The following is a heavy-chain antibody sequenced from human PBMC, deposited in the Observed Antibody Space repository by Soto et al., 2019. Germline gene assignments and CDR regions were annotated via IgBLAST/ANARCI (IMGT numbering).Heavy chain of an antibody. V-gene: IGHV3-23*01. D-gene: IGHD3-3*01. CDR1: GFTFSSYA. Sequence: EVQLLESGGGLVQPGGSLRLSCAASGFTFSSYAMSWVRQAPGKGLEWVSAISGSGGSTYYADSVKGRFTISRDNSKNTLYLQMNSLRADDTAVYYCARSPTIFGVVILYGMDVWGQGTTVTVSS. J-gene: IGHJ6*02. CDR3: ARSPTIFGVVILYGMDV. CDR2: ISGSGGST.